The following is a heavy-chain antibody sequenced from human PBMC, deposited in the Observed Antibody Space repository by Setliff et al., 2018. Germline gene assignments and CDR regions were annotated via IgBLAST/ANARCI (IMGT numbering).Heavy chain of an antibody. CDR3: ARVKVIVGATPRTYYMDV. D-gene: IGHD1-26*01. V-gene: IGHV1-69*06. J-gene: IGHJ6*03. CDR2: IIPIFGTA. CDR1: GGTFSSYA. Sequence: SVKVSCKASGGTFSSYAISWVRQAPGQGLEWMGRIIPIFGTANYAQKFQGRVTITADKSTSTAYMELSSLRSEDTAVYYCARVKVIVGATPRTYYMDVWGKGTTATVSS.